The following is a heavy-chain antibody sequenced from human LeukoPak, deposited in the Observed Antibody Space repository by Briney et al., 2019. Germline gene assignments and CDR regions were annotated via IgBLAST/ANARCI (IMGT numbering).Heavy chain of an antibody. V-gene: IGHV4-31*03. J-gene: IGHJ4*02. CDR1: GGSISDGGFY. CDR3: ARDRGPYSGYDSYYFDY. CDR2: IYYSGST. Sequence: SETLSLTCTVSGGSISDGGFYWSWIRQHPEKGLEWIGYIYYSGSTYYNPTLESRVTMSVDTSMKQFSLKLKSVTAADTAVYYCARDRGPYSGYDSYYFDYWGQGTLVTVSS. D-gene: IGHD5-12*01.